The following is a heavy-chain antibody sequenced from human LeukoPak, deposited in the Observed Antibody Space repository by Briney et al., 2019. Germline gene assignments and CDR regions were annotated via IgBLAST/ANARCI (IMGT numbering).Heavy chain of an antibody. CDR1: GFTVSSNY. CDR2: IYSGGST. V-gene: IGHV3-53*01. J-gene: IGHJ3*02. CDR3: ARLEKHGAFDI. Sequence: GGSLRLSCAASGFTVSSNYMSWVRQAPGKGLEWVSIIYSGGSTYYADSVKGRFTISRDNSKNTLFLQMNSQRAEDTAVYYCARLEKHGAFDIWGQGTMVTVSS.